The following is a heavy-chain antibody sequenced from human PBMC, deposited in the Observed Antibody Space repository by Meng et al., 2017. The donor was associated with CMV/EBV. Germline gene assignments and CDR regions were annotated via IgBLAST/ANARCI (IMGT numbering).Heavy chain of an antibody. Sequence: GGSLRLSCAASGFTFSSYAMHWVRQAPGKGLEWVAVISYDGSNKYYADSVKGRFTISRDNAKNTLYLQMNSLRAEDTAVYYCARSRQRYSSSSNGDYWGQGTLVTVSS. D-gene: IGHD6-6*01. J-gene: IGHJ4*02. V-gene: IGHV3-30*04. CDR1: GFTFSSYA. CDR2: ISYDGSNK. CDR3: ARSRQRYSSSSNGDY.